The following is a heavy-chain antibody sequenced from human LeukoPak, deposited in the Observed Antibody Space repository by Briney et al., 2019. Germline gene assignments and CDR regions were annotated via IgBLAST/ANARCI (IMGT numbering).Heavy chain of an antibody. V-gene: IGHV3-15*01. Sequence: GGSLRLSCVASRFAFSQAWMSWVRQAPGKGLEWVGRIKSESDGGTTDYAAPVKARFTISRDDSKNTLFLQMNSLQTEDTAVYYCSKSGWFDHWGQGTLVTVSS. CDR3: SKSGWFDH. CDR2: IKSESDGGTT. D-gene: IGHD1-26*01. CDR1: RFAFSQAW. J-gene: IGHJ5*02.